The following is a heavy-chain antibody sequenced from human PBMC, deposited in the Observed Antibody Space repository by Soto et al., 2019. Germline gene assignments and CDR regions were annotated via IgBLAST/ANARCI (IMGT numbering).Heavy chain of an antibody. J-gene: IGHJ3*01. CDR2: LYHNGNS. CDR1: GGSIISYY. CDR3: AREDGSCSSPFDV. Sequence: PSETLSLTGPDSGGSIISYYWSWIRQPPGKGLEWIGYLYHNGNSNYNPSLESRVTISGDTSKNQFSLKLSSVTAADTAVYYCAREDGSCSSPFDVWGPGTVVTVSS. D-gene: IGHD2-15*01. V-gene: IGHV4-59*01.